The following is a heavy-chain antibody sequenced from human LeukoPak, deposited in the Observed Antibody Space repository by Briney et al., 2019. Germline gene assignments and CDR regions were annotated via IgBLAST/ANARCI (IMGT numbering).Heavy chain of an antibody. D-gene: IGHD4-23*01. CDR3: ARSTGVHNWLDP. CDR2: IFYSGST. Sequence: SEPLSLTCTASGGSISSYYWSWIRQPPGKGLEWIGSIFYSGSTNYNPSLKSRVTLSVDTTKNQFSLKLSAVTAADTAVYYCARSTGVHNWLDPCGQGTLVTVSS. J-gene: IGHJ5*02. V-gene: IGHV4-59*08. CDR1: GGSISSYY.